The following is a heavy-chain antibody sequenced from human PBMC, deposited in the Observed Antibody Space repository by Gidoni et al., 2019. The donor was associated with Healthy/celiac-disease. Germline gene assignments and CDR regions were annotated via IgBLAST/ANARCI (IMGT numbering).Heavy chain of an antibody. CDR1: GGSISSYY. Sequence: QVQLQESGPGLVKPSETLSLTCTVSGGSISSYYWRWIRQPAGKGLEWIGRIYTSGSTNYNPSLKSRVTMSVDTSKNQFSLKLSSVTAADTAVYYCARDSGCSGGSCYRPTDVWGKGTTVTVSS. V-gene: IGHV4-4*07. CDR2: IYTSGST. J-gene: IGHJ6*04. CDR3: ARDSGCSGGSCYRPTDV. D-gene: IGHD2-15*01.